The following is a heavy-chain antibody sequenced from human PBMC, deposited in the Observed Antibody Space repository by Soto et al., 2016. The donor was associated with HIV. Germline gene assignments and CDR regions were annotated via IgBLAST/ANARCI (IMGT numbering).Heavy chain of an antibody. D-gene: IGHD6-19*01. CDR3: ARDGYISGWYLY. V-gene: IGHV1-69*18. CDR1: GGTFSSYA. CDR2: IVPIFGTS. J-gene: IGHJ4*02. Sequence: QVQLVQSGAEVKKPGSSVKVSCKASGGTFSSYAISWVRQAPGQGLEWMGRIVPIFGTSNYAQNFQGRVTITADESATTAYMELSSLSSEDTAVYYCARDGYISGWYLYWGQGTLVTVSS.